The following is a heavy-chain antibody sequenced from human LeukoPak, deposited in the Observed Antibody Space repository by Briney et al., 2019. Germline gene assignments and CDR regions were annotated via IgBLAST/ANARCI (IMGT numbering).Heavy chain of an antibody. CDR3: ARVGPYCSSTSCFLDS. Sequence: GASVKVSCKASGYTFTGYYMHWVRQAPGQGLEWMGWINPNSGGPNYAQKFQGRVTMTRDTSINTAYVEVNRLRSDDTAVYYCARVGPYCSSTSCFLDSWGQGTLVTVSS. D-gene: IGHD2-2*01. V-gene: IGHV1-2*02. CDR2: INPNSGGP. CDR1: GYTFTGYY. J-gene: IGHJ4*02.